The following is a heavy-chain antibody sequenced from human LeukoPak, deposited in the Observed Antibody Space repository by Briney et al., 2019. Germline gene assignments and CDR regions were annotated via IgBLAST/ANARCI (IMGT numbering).Heavy chain of an antibody. V-gene: IGHV4-39*01. CDR1: GGSISSSTHY. CDR2: IYYRGST. CDR3: ARQVGFPWYFDL. Sequence: SETLSLTCTVSGGSISSSTHYWGWIRQPPGKGLEWIGNIYYRGSTYYNPSLKSRVTISVDTSKNQFSLKLGSVTAADTAVFYCARQVGFPWYFDLWGRGTLVTVSS. J-gene: IGHJ2*01. D-gene: IGHD1-26*01.